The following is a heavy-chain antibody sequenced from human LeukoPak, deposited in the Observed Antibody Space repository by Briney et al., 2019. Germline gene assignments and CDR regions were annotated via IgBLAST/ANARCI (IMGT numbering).Heavy chain of an antibody. J-gene: IGHJ3*02. D-gene: IGHD2-2*01. CDR2: IIPIFGTA. CDR1: GGTFSSYA. CDR3: ARAAGYCSSTSCYGGDAFDI. V-gene: IGHV1-69*06. Sequence: SVKVSCKASGGTFSSYAISWVRQAPGQGLEWVGGIIPIFGTANYAQKFQGRVTITADKSTSTAYMELSSLRSEDTAVYYCARAAGYCSSTSCYGGDAFDIWGQGTMVTVSS.